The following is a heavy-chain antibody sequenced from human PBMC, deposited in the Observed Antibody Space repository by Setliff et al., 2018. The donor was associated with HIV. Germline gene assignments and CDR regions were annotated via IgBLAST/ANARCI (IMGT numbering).Heavy chain of an antibody. Sequence: ASVKVSCKAFGYTFSTNAIHWVRQAPGQRLEWIGYINAGDDNTRYSEKFQGRVTITRDTSANTAYMELSSLRSEDTAVYYCARDRGRYGDYRDFDYWGQGALVTVSS. CDR1: GYTFSTNA. D-gene: IGHD4-17*01. J-gene: IGHJ4*02. CDR3: ARDRGRYGDYRDFDY. V-gene: IGHV1-3*01. CDR2: INAGDDNT.